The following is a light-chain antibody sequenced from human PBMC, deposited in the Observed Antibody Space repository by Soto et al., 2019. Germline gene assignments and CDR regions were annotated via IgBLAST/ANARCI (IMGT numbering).Light chain of an antibody. CDR1: QSVSGY. CDR3: QVRTNWSIA. Sequence: ERVMPQSPTTLALCPGERATLLCRASQSVSGYLAWYQQKPGQAPRLLIYDASNRATGIPARFSGTGSGTDFTLTINNLEPEDFAVYYCQVRTNWSIAFGRGTRLEIK. CDR2: DAS. J-gene: IGKJ5*01. V-gene: IGKV3-11*01.